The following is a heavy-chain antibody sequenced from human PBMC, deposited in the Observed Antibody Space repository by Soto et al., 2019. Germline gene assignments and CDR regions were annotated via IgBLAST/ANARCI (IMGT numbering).Heavy chain of an antibody. Sequence: SETLSLTYAVYGGSFGGYYWSWIRQPPGKGLEWIGEINHSGSTNYNPSLKSRVTISVDTSKNQFSLKLSSVTAADTAVYYCARPQSITGTHPFDYWGQGTLVTVSS. V-gene: IGHV4-34*01. D-gene: IGHD1-7*01. CDR3: ARPQSITGTHPFDY. CDR2: INHSGST. CDR1: GGSFGGYY. J-gene: IGHJ4*02.